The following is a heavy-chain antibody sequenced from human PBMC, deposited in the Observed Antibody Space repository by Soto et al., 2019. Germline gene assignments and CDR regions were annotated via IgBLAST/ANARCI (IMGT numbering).Heavy chain of an antibody. CDR2: IWYDGSNK. V-gene: IGHV3-33*01. CDR3: ARVGGGNKDYYGMDV. Sequence: GGSLRLSCSASGFTFSSYGMHWVRQAPGKGLEWVAVIWYDGSNKYYADSVKGRFTISRDNSKDTLYLQMNSLRAEDTAVYYCARVGGGNKDYYGMDVWGQGTTVTVSS. CDR1: GFTFSSYG. D-gene: IGHD3-16*01. J-gene: IGHJ6*02.